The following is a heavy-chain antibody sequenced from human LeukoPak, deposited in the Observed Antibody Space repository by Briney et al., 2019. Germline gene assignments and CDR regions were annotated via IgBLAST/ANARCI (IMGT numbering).Heavy chain of an antibody. V-gene: IGHV3-74*01. CDR3: ARDLELVYYDSSGYDY. D-gene: IGHD3-22*01. CDR1: GXTFSAYW. J-gene: IGHJ4*02. Sequence: GGSLRLSCAASGXTFSAYWMHWVRQAPGKGLVWVSRINSDGSTINYADSVKGRFTISRDNAKNTLYLQMNILRAEDTAVYYCARDLELVYYDSSGYDYWGRGTQVIVSS. CDR2: INSDGSTI.